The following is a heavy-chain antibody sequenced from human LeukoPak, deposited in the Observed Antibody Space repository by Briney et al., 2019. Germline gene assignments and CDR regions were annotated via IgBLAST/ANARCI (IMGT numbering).Heavy chain of an antibody. CDR3: ARGSQNFDFWSFDY. D-gene: IGHD3-3*01. CDR1: GFTFNDHD. Sequence: PGDSLRLSCAGSGFTFNDHDMSWVRQAPGKGLEWVASISGSGGSTYYADHEKGRSTIARDNNKKLVHIVMNSLTAEDTAEYCGARGSQNFDFWSFDYWGQGTLAVVSS. CDR2: ISGSGGST. J-gene: IGHJ4*02. V-gene: IGHV3-23*01.